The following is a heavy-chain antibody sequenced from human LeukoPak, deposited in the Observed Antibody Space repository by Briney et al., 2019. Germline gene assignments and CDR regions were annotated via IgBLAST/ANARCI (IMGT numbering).Heavy chain of an antibody. CDR2: IYHSGST. V-gene: IGHV4-38-2*01. D-gene: IGHD3-22*01. CDR3: ARAYYYDSSDAFDI. J-gene: IGHJ3*02. CDR1: GYSISSGYY. Sequence: SETLSLTCAVSGYSISSGYYWGWIRQPPGKGLEWIGSIYHSGSTYYNPSLKSRVTISVDTPKNQFSLKLSSVTAADTAVYFCARAYYYDSSDAFDIWGQGTMVTVSS.